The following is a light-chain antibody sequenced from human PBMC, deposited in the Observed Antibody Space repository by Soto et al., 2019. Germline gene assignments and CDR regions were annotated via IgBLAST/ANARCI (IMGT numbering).Light chain of an antibody. CDR2: GNI. CDR1: SSNIGAGYD. V-gene: IGLV1-40*01. J-gene: IGLJ1*01. Sequence: QSVLTQPPSVSGAPGQRVTISCTGSSSNIGAGYDVHWYQQRPGTAPKLLLFGNINRPSGVPDRFSGSKSGTSASLAITGLQAEDEGDYYCQSSDSTLSARSVFGTGTKLTVL. CDR3: QSSDSTLSARSV.